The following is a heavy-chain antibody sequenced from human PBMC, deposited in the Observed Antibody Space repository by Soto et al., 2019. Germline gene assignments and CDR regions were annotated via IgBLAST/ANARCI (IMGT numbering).Heavy chain of an antibody. Sequence: SETLSLTCAVSGASISSTSYFWGWIRQPPGKGLEWIGSISYGGITYHNPSLKSRATMSIDTSKSHVSLKLTSVTAADTAVYYCGRHRRETGTYAQPLDYWGQGTLVTVSS. V-gene: IGHV4-39*01. D-gene: IGHD1-1*01. CDR2: ISYGGIT. CDR3: GRHRRETGTYAQPLDY. J-gene: IGHJ4*02. CDR1: GASISSTSYF.